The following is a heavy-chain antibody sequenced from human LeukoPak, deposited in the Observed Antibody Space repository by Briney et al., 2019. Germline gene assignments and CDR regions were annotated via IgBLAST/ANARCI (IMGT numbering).Heavy chain of an antibody. CDR3: ARDQGGATRIDY. CDR2: INSGGRST. D-gene: IGHD1-26*01. V-gene: IGHV3-74*01. J-gene: IGHJ4*02. CDR1: GFTFNTYW. Sequence: PGGSLRLSCAASGFTFNTYWMHWVRQAPGKGLVWVSRINSGGRSTSYADSVKGRFTISRDNAKKTLYLQMNSLRVEETAVYYCARDQGGATRIDYWGQGTLVTVSS.